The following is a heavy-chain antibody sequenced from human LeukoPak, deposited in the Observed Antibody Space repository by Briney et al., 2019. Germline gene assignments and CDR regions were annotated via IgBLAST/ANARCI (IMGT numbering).Heavy chain of an antibody. Sequence: PSETLSLTCAVYGGSFSGYHWSWIRQPPGKGLEWIGEINHSGSTNYNPSLKSRVTISVDTSKNQFSLKLSSVTAADTAVYYCARGHDSSGLDIWGQGTMVTVSS. V-gene: IGHV4-34*01. J-gene: IGHJ3*02. CDR3: ARGHDSSGLDI. CDR1: GGSFSGYH. D-gene: IGHD3-22*01. CDR2: INHSGST.